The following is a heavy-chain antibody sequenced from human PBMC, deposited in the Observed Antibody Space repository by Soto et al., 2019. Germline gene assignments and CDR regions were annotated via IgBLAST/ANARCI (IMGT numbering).Heavy chain of an antibody. Sequence: SQTLSLTCAVYDYSISSGHYWGWIRQPRRKGLEWIVSIYHGGLTDYNPSLKSRVTISVDASKNQFTVKLTSVTAADTAVYYCAREVAAGIGEGWFSPCGQGTLVTVSS. D-gene: IGHD2-15*01. CDR3: AREVAAGIGEGWFSP. J-gene: IGHJ5*02. CDR1: DYSISSGHY. V-gene: IGHV4-38-2*02. CDR2: IYHGGLT.